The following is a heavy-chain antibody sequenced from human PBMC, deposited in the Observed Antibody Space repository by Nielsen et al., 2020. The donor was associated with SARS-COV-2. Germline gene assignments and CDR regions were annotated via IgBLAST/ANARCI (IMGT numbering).Heavy chain of an antibody. V-gene: IGHV4-34*01. CDR1: GGSFSGYY. J-gene: IGHJ3*02. CDR3: ARDERFRYYGSGSRNDAFDI. CDR2: INHSGST. Sequence: GSLRLSCAVYGGSFSGYYWSWIRQPPGKGLEWIGEINHSGSTNYNPSLKSRVTISVDTSKNQFSLKLSSVTAADTAVYYCARDERFRYYGSGSRNDAFDIWGQGTMVTVSS. D-gene: IGHD3-10*01.